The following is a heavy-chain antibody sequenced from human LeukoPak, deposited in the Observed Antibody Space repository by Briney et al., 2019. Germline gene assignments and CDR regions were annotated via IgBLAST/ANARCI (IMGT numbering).Heavy chain of an antibody. CDR2: IYPGDSDT. D-gene: IGHD2-2*01. Sequence: GESLKISCKGSGYRFSNYWIGWVRQMPGKGLEWMGIIYPGDSDTRYSPSFQGQVTISADKSISTAYLQWSSLKASDTAMYYCASPPTRECSSISCPLSYWGQGTLVTVSS. CDR3: ASPPTRECSSISCPLSY. J-gene: IGHJ4*02. CDR1: GYRFSNYW. V-gene: IGHV5-51*01.